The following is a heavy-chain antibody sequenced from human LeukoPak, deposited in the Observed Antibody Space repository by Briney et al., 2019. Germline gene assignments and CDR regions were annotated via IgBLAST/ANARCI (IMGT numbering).Heavy chain of an antibody. CDR1: GASSSDHY. D-gene: IGHD6-19*01. V-gene: IGHV4-59*11. J-gene: IGHJ3*02. CDR3: AKDWLVYCANCSDAFDI. Sequence: SETLSLTCTVSGASSSDHYWNWLRQPPGKGLEWLGYIYHSGTTTYNPFLKSRVTMSIDAPQTQFSLKLSSLTAADTAIYYCAKDWLVYCANCSDAFDIWGPGTMVAVSS. CDR2: IYHSGTT.